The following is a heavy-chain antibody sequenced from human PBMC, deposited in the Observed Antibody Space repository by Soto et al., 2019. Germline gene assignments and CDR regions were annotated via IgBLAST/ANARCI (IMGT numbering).Heavy chain of an antibody. V-gene: IGHV3-21*01. D-gene: IGHD3-9*01. CDR1: GFTFSSYS. CDR2: ISSSSSYI. Sequence: GGSLRLSCAASGFTFSSYSMNWVRQAPGKGLEWVSSISSSSSYIYYADSVKGRFTISRDNAKNSLYLQMNSLRAEDTAVYYCARDYRLFYDILGNFDYWGQGTLVTVSS. J-gene: IGHJ4*02. CDR3: ARDYRLFYDILGNFDY.